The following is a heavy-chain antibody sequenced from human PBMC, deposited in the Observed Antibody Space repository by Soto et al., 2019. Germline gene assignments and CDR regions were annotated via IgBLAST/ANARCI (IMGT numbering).Heavy chain of an antibody. CDR1: GGSFSAYY. V-gene: IGHV4-34*01. CDR3: ARTNRRRVLFDYYYYGMDV. J-gene: IGHJ6*02. CDR2: IDHSGST. Sequence: SETLSLTCAVYGGSFSAYYWAWIRQSPGKGLEWIGEIDHSGSTNFNPSLKSRVIISVDTSKNQFSLKLTSVTAADTAVYYCARTNRRRVLFDYYYYGMDVWGQGATVTV. D-gene: IGHD3-16*01.